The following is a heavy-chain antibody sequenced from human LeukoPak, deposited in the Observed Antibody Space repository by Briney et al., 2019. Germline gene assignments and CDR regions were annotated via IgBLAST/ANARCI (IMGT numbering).Heavy chain of an antibody. V-gene: IGHV1-69*06. CDR2: IIPIFGTA. Sequence: SVKVSCKASGGTFSSYAISWVRQAPGQGLEWMGGIIPIFGTANYAQKFQGRVTITADKSTSTAYMELSSLRSEDTAVYYCARGRGHYDSSGYYYVPTDPFDYWGQGTLVTVSS. J-gene: IGHJ4*02. CDR1: GGTFSSYA. D-gene: IGHD3-22*01. CDR3: ARGRGHYDSSGYYYVPTDPFDY.